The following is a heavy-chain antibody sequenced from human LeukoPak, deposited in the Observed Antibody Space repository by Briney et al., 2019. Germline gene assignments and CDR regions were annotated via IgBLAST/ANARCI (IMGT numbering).Heavy chain of an antibody. CDR2: IHYSGST. J-gene: IGHJ4*02. CDR1: GGSSSSYY. V-gene: IGHV4-59*12. CDR3: ASSEDY. Sequence: SETLSLTCTVSGGSSSSYYWSWLRQPPGKGLEWIGYIHYSGSTKYNPSLKSRVTMSVDTSKNQFSLKLSSVTAADTAVYYCASSEDYWGQGTLVTVSS.